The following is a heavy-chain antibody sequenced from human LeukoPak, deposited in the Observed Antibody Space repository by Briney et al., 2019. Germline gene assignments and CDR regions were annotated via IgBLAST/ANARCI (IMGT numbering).Heavy chain of an antibody. CDR2: IYTSGST. Sequence: PSETLSLTCSVSGDSISSSSSSYYWGWIRQPPGKGLEWIGSIYTSGSTNYNPSLKSRVTMSVDTSKNQFSLKLSSVTAADTAVYYCARDGAATIPNAFDIWGQGTMVTVSS. V-gene: IGHV4-39*07. CDR3: ARDGAATIPNAFDI. D-gene: IGHD6-13*01. CDR1: GDSISSSSSSYY. J-gene: IGHJ3*02.